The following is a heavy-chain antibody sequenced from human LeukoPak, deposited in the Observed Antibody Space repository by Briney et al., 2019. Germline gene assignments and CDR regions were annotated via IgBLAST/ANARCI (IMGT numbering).Heavy chain of an antibody. CDR1: GFTFSSYG. Sequence: GGSLRLSCAASGFTFSSYGMHWVRQSPGKGLEWVAFIPYDGGNEYYADSVKGRFTISRDNSKNTVYLQMNSLRVEDTAVYYCAKDYDYGDYATDYWGQGTLVTVSS. CDR2: IPYDGGNE. V-gene: IGHV3-30*02. CDR3: AKDYDYGDYATDY. D-gene: IGHD4-17*01. J-gene: IGHJ4*02.